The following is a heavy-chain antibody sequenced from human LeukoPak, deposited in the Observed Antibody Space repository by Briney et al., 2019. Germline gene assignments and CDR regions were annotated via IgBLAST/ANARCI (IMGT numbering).Heavy chain of an antibody. V-gene: IGHV3-48*01. CDR1: GFTFSSYS. J-gene: IGHJ6*03. CDR3: ARDRVRGSNYYYYYMDV. CDR2: ISSSSSTI. D-gene: IGHD2-8*01. Sequence: GGSLRLSCAASGFTFSSYSMNWVRQAPGKGLEGGSYISSSSSTIYYADSVKGRFTISRDNAKNSLYLQMNSLRAEDTAVYYCARDRVRGSNYYYYYMDVWGKGTTVTVSS.